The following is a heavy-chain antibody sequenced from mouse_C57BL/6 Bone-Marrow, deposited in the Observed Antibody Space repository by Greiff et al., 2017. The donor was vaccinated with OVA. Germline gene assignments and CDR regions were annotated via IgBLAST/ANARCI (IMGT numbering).Heavy chain of an antibody. J-gene: IGHJ1*03. CDR3: ASLYYYGFFV. CDR1: GFTFSSYA. Sequence: EVKLQESGGGLVKPGGSLKLSCAASGFTFSSYAMSWVRQTPEKRLEWVATISDGGSYTYYPDNVKGRFTISRDNAKNNLYLQMSHLKSEDTAMYYCASLYYYGFFVWGTGTTVTVSS. CDR2: ISDGGSYT. D-gene: IGHD1-1*01. V-gene: IGHV5-4*03.